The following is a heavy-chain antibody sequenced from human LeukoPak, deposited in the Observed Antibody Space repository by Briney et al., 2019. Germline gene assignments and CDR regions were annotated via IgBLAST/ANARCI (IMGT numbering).Heavy chain of an antibody. CDR3: ARGFRYGSNWGFDY. CDR2: IREKPHSYST. Sequence: PGGSLRLSCTASGFTFSDHYMAWVRQAPGKGLEWVARIREKPHSYSTEYAASVKGRFTISRDDSKNSLYLQMSSLKTEDTAVYYFARGFRYGSNWGFDYWGQGTLVTVSS. D-gene: IGHD3-16*01. V-gene: IGHV3-72*01. CDR1: GFTFSDHY. J-gene: IGHJ4*02.